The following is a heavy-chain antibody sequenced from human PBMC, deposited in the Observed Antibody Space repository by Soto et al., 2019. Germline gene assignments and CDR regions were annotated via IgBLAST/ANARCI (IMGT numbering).Heavy chain of an antibody. V-gene: IGHV3-23*01. CDR3: AKNERSFYGKFVWSVYARPFTRYYMDV. CDR2: ISGSGGST. D-gene: IGHD3-3*01. Sequence: GGSLRLSCAASGFTFSGYAMSWVRQAPGKGLEWVSGISGSGGSTYYADSVKGRFTISRDNSKNTLSLQMNSLRGEDTAVYYCAKNERSFYGKFVWSVYARPFTRYYMDVWGQGTTVPVSS. CDR1: GFTFSGYA. J-gene: IGHJ6*03.